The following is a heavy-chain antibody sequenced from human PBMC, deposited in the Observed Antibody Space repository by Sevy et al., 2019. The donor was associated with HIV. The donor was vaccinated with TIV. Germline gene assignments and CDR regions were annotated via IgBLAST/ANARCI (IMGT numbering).Heavy chain of an antibody. D-gene: IGHD2-15*01. Sequence: GGSLRLSCAASGFTFSSYWMHWVRQAPGKGLVWVSRINSDGSSTSYADSVKGRFTITRDNAKNTLYLQMNRLGADDTAGYYGAGYCSGGSCYQGIWGQGTMVTVSS. V-gene: IGHV3-74*01. J-gene: IGHJ3*02. CDR1: GFTFSSYW. CDR2: INSDGSST. CDR3: AGYCSGGSCYQGI.